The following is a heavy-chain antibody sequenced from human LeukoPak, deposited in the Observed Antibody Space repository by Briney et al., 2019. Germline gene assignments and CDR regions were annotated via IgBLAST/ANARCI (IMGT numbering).Heavy chain of an antibody. CDR3: ARDGYYYGSGSP. J-gene: IGHJ5*02. V-gene: IGHV3-11*01. D-gene: IGHD3-10*01. Sequence: PGGSLRLSCVVSGLSFSDSYMTWIRQTPGMGLESLAYISGMGHDIYYADSVKGRFTISRDNAKNSLYLQMNSLRPEDTAVYYCARDGYYYGSGSPWGQGTLVTVSS. CDR2: ISGMGHDI. CDR1: GLSFSDSY.